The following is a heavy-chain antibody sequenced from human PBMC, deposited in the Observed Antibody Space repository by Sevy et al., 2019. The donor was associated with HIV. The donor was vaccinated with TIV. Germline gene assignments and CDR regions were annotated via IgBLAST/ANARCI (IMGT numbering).Heavy chain of an antibody. Sequence: GGSLRLSCAASGFTFSSYWMSWVRQAPGKGLEWVANIKQDGSEKYYVDSVKGRFTISRDNAKNTLYLQMNSLRAEDTAVYYCARALVVVPADTLGYWGQGTLVTVSS. V-gene: IGHV3-7*04. CDR3: ARALVVVPADTLGY. D-gene: IGHD2-2*01. CDR1: GFTFSSYW. CDR2: IKQDGSEK. J-gene: IGHJ4*02.